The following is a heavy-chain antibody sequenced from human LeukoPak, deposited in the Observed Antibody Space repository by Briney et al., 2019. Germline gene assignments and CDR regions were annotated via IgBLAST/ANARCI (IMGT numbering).Heavy chain of an antibody. CDR2: ISSDGRST. CDR1: GITFSSYW. CDR3: ARSAYPGNSVIED. J-gene: IGHJ4*02. V-gene: IGHV3-74*01. D-gene: IGHD4-23*01. Sequence: GGSLRLSCAGSGITFSSYWMHWVRQAPGKGLVWVSRISSDGRSTNYADSVKGRFTISRDNAKNTLYLQMNSLRAEGTAVYYCARSAYPGNSVIEDWGRGTLVTVSS.